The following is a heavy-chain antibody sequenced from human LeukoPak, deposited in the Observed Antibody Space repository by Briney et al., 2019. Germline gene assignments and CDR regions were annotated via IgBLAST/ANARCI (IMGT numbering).Heavy chain of an antibody. CDR3: AKVYVSTIFPRYYFDY. Sequence: GGSLRLSCAASGFTFSSYAMSWVRQAPGKGLEWVSAISGSGGSTYYADSEKGRFTISRDNSKNTLYLQMNSLRAEDTAVYYCAKVYVSTIFPRYYFDYWGQGTLVTVSS. J-gene: IGHJ4*02. V-gene: IGHV3-23*01. D-gene: IGHD3-3*01. CDR1: GFTFSSYA. CDR2: ISGSGGST.